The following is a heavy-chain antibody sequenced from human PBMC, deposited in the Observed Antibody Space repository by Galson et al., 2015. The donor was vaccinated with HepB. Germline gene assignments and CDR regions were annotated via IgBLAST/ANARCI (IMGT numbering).Heavy chain of an antibody. V-gene: IGHV3-15*01. D-gene: IGHD4-11*01. CDR2: VKGKIDGETT. CDR1: GLTFNNAW. J-gene: IGHJ1*01. CDR3: TTYSAGRPEYFQY. Sequence: SLRLSCADSGLTFNNAWVSWVRQAPGKGLEWVGRVKGKIDGETTDYAAPVKGRFIIPRDDSGNTVYLQINSLKTEDTALYYCTTYSAGRPEYFQYWGQGTLVTVSS.